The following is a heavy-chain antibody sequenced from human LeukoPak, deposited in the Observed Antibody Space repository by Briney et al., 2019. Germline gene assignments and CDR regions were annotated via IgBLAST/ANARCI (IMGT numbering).Heavy chain of an antibody. CDR2: ISGSGGST. CDR1: GFTFSSYA. CDR3: AKVSVWSGYYSGMDV. V-gene: IGHV3-23*01. D-gene: IGHD3-3*01. J-gene: IGHJ6*02. Sequence: GVSLRLSCAASGFTFSSYAMSWVRQAPGKGLEWVSAISGSGGSTYYADSVKGRFTISRDNSKNTLFLQMNSLRAEDTAVFYCAKVSVWSGYYSGMDVWGQGTTVTVSS.